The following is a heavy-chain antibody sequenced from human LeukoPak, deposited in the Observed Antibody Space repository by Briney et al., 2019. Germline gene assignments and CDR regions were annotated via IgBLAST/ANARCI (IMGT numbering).Heavy chain of an antibody. CDR1: GGSISSSSYY. CDR2: INHSGST. Sequence: KPSETLSLTCTVSGGSISSSSYYWGWIRQPPGKGLEWIGEINHSGSTNYSPSLKSRITISLDTSKNQSSLKLRSVSAADTAVYYCARGQGGYYYYYMDVWAKGTTVTVSS. V-gene: IGHV4-39*07. CDR3: ARGQGGYYYYYMDV. J-gene: IGHJ6*03.